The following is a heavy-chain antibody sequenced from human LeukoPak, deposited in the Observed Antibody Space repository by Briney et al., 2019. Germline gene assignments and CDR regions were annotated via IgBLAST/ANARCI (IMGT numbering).Heavy chain of an antibody. J-gene: IGHJ4*02. Sequence: SETLSLTCAVSGGSISSSNWWSWVRQPPGKGLEWIGEIYHCGSTNYNPSLKSRVTISVDKSKNQFSLKLSSVTAADTAVYYCAREVNYGDSRGFDYWGQGTLVTVSS. D-gene: IGHD4-17*01. V-gene: IGHV4-4*02. CDR2: IYHCGST. CDR1: GGSISSSNW. CDR3: AREVNYGDSRGFDY.